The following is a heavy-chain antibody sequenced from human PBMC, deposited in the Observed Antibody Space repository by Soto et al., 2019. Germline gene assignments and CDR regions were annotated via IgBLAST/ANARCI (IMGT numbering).Heavy chain of an antibody. D-gene: IGHD3-3*01. CDR1: GFTFSSYA. Sequence: GGSLRLSCAASGFTFSSYAMSWVRQAPGKGLEWVSAISGSGGSTYYADSVKGRFTISRDNSKNTLYLQMNSLRAEDTAVYYCAKDVPYDFWSGYYGNYFDYWGQGTLVTVSS. CDR2: ISGSGGST. V-gene: IGHV3-23*01. J-gene: IGHJ4*02. CDR3: AKDVPYDFWSGYYGNYFDY.